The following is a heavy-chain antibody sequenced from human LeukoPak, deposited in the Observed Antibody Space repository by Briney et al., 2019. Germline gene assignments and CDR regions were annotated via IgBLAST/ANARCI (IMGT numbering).Heavy chain of an antibody. Sequence: GGSLRLSCAASGFTFDDYAMHWLRQAPGKGLQWVSLISGDGGGRDYVDSVKGRFTISRDNSKNSLYLQMNSLRPEDTALYYCAKGPDYGDYVSFDYWGQGTLVTVSS. V-gene: IGHV3-43*02. J-gene: IGHJ4*02. CDR1: GFTFDDYA. D-gene: IGHD4-17*01. CDR3: AKGPDYGDYVSFDY. CDR2: ISGDGGGR.